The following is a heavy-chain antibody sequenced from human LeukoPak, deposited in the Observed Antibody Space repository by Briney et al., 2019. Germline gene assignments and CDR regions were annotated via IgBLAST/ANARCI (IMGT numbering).Heavy chain of an antibody. CDR3: ARVQTFRSGYYTGTSFDY. D-gene: IGHD3-3*01. CDR1: GFTFSSYS. CDR2: ISSSSSYI. J-gene: IGHJ4*02. V-gene: IGHV3-21*01. Sequence: GGSLRLSCAASGFTFSSYSMNWVRQAPGKGLEWVSSISSSSSYIYYADSVKGRFTISRDNAKNSLYLQMNSLRAEDTAVYYCARVQTFRSGYYTGTSFDYWGQGTLVTVSS.